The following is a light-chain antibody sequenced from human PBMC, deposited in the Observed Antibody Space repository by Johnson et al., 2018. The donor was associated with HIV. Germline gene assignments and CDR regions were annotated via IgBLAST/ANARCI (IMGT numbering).Light chain of an antibody. V-gene: IGLV1-51*01. CDR2: DND. J-gene: IGLJ1*01. CDR1: SSNIGHNY. Sequence: QSVLTQPPSMSAAPGQKVTISCSGSSSNIGHNYVSWYQQVPGTAPKLLIYDNDKRPSGIPDRFSGSKSGTSATLGITGLQTGDEADYYCGTWDTRLRSGFFGIGTKVTVL. CDR3: GTWDTRLRSGF.